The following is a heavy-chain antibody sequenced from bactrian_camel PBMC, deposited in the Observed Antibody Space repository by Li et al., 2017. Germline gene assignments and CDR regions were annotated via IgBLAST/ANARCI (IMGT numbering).Heavy chain of an antibody. J-gene: IGHJ4*01. D-gene: IGHD3*01. CDR1: GSTYSINV. CDR3: AADTTCRVGCMVLADAADWPI. CDR2: IHRSGDRI. V-gene: IGHV3S54*01. Sequence: HVQLVESGGGSVQGGGSLRLSCAASGSTYSINVMAWFRHGPRGEREGVAAIHRSGDRIYYADSVKGRFSLSHAGRTLFLQMNSLKPEYTAMYYCAADTTCRVGCMVLADAADWPIWGQGTQVTVS.